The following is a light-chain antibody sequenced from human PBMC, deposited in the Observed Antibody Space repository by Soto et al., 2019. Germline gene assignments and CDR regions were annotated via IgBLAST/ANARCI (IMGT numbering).Light chain of an antibody. CDR3: LQHNSYPLT. J-gene: IGKJ4*01. CDR1: NNINYY. V-gene: IGKV1-17*03. Sequence: DIQMSQSPSAMSASVGDRLTISCLASNNINYYLAWFQQKPGKVPKRLIYSASSLQSGVPSRFSGSGSGTEFTLTLTGLQPEDTAIYYCLQHNSYPLTFGGGTKVEIK. CDR2: SAS.